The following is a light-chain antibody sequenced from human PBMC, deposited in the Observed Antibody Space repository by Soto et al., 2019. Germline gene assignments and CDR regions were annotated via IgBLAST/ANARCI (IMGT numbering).Light chain of an antibody. CDR1: QGIGDT. Sequence: EIIMTQSPATLSVSPGEGVTLSCRASQGIGDTLAWYQHKPGQXPRXXIYDTSARATGIPDRFSGSGSATDFTLTISRLEPEDGEVDEGQQYGSSPRTFGQGTKVDIK. V-gene: IGKV3-20*01. CDR2: DTS. CDR3: QQYGSSPRT. J-gene: IGKJ1*01.